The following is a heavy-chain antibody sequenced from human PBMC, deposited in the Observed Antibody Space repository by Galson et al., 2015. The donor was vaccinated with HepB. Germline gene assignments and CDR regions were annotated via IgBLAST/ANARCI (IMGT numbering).Heavy chain of an antibody. CDR2: ISAYNGNT. Sequence: SVKVSCKASGYTFTSYGISWVRQAPGQGLEWMGWISAYNGNTNYAQKLQGRVTMTTDTSTSTAYMELRSLRSDDTAVYYCARAGRGYSSSSDRGRSWYFDLWGRGTLVTVSS. CDR1: GYTFTSYG. J-gene: IGHJ2*01. CDR3: ARAGRGYSSSSDRGRSWYFDL. V-gene: IGHV1-18*04. D-gene: IGHD6-6*01.